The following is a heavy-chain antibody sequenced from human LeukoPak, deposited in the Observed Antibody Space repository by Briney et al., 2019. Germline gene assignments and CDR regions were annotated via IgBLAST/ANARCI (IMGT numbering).Heavy chain of an antibody. CDR1: GGSIGSSSYY. CDR3: ARVEFGSGYYFHYYYMDV. V-gene: IGHV4-61*05. CDR2: IYYSGST. D-gene: IGHD3-22*01. Sequence: SETLSLTCTVSGGSIGSSSYYWGWIRQPPWKGLEWIGYIYYSGSTNYNPSLKSRVTISVDTSKNQFSLKLSSVTAADTAVYYCARVEFGSGYYFHYYYMDVWGKGTTVTVSS. J-gene: IGHJ6*03.